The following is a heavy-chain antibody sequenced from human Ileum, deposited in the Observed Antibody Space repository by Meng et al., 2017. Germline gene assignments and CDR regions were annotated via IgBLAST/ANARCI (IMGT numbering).Heavy chain of an antibody. CDR3: TTGKDY. CDR2: IKITTDAGTP. V-gene: IGHV3-15*01. Sequence: EVELVDSGGGLGKPGGSLRLSCAASGFTFSSTWMTWVRQAPGKGLEWVGRIKITTDAGTPDYAAPVKGRFTISINDSKNTLYLQMNSLKTEDTAVYYCTTGKDYWGQGTLVTVSS. J-gene: IGHJ4*02. CDR1: GFTFSSTW.